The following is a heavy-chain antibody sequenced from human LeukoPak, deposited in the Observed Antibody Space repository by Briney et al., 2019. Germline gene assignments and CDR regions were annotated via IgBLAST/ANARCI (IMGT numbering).Heavy chain of an antibody. V-gene: IGHV3-21*01. D-gene: IGHD5-12*01. CDR1: GFTFSSYS. CDR2: ISSSSSYI. J-gene: IGHJ4*02. CDR3: ARDKHKGGYDRDYYFDY. Sequence: PGGSLRLSCAASGFTFSSYSMNWVRQAPGKGLEWVSSISSSSSYIYYADSVKGRFTISGDNAKNSLYLQMNSLRAEDTAVYYCARDKHKGGYDRDYYFDYWGQGTLVTVSS.